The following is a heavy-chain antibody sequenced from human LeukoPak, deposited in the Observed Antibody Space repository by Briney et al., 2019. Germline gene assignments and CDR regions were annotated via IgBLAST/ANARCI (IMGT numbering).Heavy chain of an antibody. V-gene: IGHV3-23*01. CDR2: ISGSGGST. CDR3: AKGRYYHDNSDAFEI. CDR1: GFTFSSYA. J-gene: IGHJ3*02. D-gene: IGHD3-22*01. Sequence: PGGSLRLSCAASGFTFSSYAISWVRQAPGKGLEWVSAISGSGGSTYYTDSVKGRFTISGDNSKNTLYLQMNSLRAEDTAVYQCAKGRYYHDNSDAFEIWGQGTMVTVSS.